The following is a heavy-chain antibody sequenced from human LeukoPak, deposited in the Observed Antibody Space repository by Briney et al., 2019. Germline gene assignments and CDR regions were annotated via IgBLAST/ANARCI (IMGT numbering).Heavy chain of an antibody. V-gene: IGHV4-39*07. CDR1: GGSISSSSYY. Sequence: PSETLSLTCTVSGGSISSSSYYWGWIRQPPGKGLEWIGSIYYSGSTYYNPSLKSRVTISVDKSKDQFSLTLSSVTAADTAVYYCARHYYYYMDVWGKGTTVTVSS. CDR3: ARHYYYYMDV. CDR2: IYYSGST. J-gene: IGHJ6*03.